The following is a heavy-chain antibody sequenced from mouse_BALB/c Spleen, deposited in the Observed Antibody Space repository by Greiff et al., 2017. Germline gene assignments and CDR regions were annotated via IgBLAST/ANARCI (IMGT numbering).Heavy chain of an antibody. CDR2: IYPGDGDT. D-gene: IGHD2-3*01. CDR1: GYAFSSYW. Sequence: QVTLKVSGAELVRPGSSVKISCKASGYAFSSYWMNWVKQRPGQGLEWIGQIYPGDGDTNYNGKFKGKATLTADKSSSTAYMQLSSLTSEDSAVYFCARDGYYDTPWFAYWGQGTLVTVSA. V-gene: IGHV1-80*01. J-gene: IGHJ3*01. CDR3: ARDGYYDTPWFAY.